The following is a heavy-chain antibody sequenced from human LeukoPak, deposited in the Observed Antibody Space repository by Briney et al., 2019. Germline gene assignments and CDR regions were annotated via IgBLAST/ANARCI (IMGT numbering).Heavy chain of an antibody. D-gene: IGHD5-18*01. CDR1: GFTFDDYA. CDR3: AKDIGGYSYAADY. V-gene: IGHV3-43*02. Sequence: PGGSLRLSCAASGFTFDDYAMHWVRHAPGKGLEWVSLIRGDGVSTYYADSVKGRFTISSDNNKNSLYLQMNSLRTEDTAFYYCAKDIGGYSYAADYWGQGTLVTVSS. J-gene: IGHJ4*02. CDR2: IRGDGVST.